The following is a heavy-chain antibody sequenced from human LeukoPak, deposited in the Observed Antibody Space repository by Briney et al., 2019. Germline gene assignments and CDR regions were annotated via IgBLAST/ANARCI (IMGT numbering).Heavy chain of an antibody. J-gene: IGHJ5*02. CDR1: GFTFSNAW. CDR3: TTEVVVVVAATNWFDP. D-gene: IGHD2-15*01. Sequence: GGSLRLSCAASGFTFSNAWMSWVRQAPGKGLEWVGRIKSKTDGGTTDYAAPVKGRFTISRDESKNTLYLQMNSLKTEDTAVYYCTTEVVVVVAATNWFDPWGQGTLVTVSS. V-gene: IGHV3-15*01. CDR2: IKSKTDGGTT.